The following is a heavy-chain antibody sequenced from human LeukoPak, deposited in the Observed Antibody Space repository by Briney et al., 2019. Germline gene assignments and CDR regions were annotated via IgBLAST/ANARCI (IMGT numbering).Heavy chain of an antibody. J-gene: IGHJ4*02. D-gene: IGHD3-10*01. V-gene: IGHV5-51*01. Sequence: GESLKISCKVSGYNFSNHSIGWVRQMPGRGLEWMGIIYPGDSNTRYSPSFQGQVTISADKSISTAYLQWSSLKASDTAMYYCARLSGEGYYYSSSWGQGTLVTVSS. CDR1: GYNFSNHS. CDR2: IYPGDSNT. CDR3: ARLSGEGYYYSSS.